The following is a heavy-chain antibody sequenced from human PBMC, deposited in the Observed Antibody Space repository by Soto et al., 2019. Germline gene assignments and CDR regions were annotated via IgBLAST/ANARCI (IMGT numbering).Heavy chain of an antibody. Sequence: ASVKVSCKASGGTFSSYAISWVRQAPGQGLEWMGGINPNSGGTNNAQKFQGRVTMTRDTSTSTVYMELSALSSDDTAVYFCARSLLDEYSSSWRSAYYGMDVWGQGTTVTVSS. D-gene: IGHD2-2*01. CDR1: GGTFSSYA. CDR2: INPNSGGT. J-gene: IGHJ6*02. V-gene: IGHV1-2*02. CDR3: ARSLLDEYSSSWRSAYYGMDV.